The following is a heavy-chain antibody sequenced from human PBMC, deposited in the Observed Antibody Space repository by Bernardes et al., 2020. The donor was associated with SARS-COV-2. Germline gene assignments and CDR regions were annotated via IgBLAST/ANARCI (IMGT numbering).Heavy chain of an antibody. CDR1: GFTFRNYL. CDR3: ARDVGGADWRFGFDV. J-gene: IGHJ3*01. D-gene: IGHD2-21*02. CDR2: ISGGGMYI. V-gene: IGHV3-21*01. Sequence: GGSLRLSCAASGFTFRNYLFSWFRQAPGTGLEWVSSISGGGMYIYYGDAVRGRFTTSRDNTRTSVFLQMESLRAEDTAVYYCARDVGGADWRFGFDVWGPGTMVHVS.